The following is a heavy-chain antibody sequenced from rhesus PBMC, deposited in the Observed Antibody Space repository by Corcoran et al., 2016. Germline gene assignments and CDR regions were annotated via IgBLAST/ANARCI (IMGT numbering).Heavy chain of an antibody. J-gene: IGHJ5-1*01. CDR2: IYGSGGGT. V-gene: IGHV4-106*01. D-gene: IGHD3-16*01. Sequence: QVQLQESGPGLVKPSETLSLTCAVSGGSISDDYYWSWIRQPPGTGLEWIGYIYGSGGGTNYNPALKKRVTISIDMSKNQFSLKPNSVTAADTAMYYCARPYSGSYYRFDVWGAGVLVTVSS. CDR3: ARPYSGSYYRFDV. CDR1: GGSISDDYY.